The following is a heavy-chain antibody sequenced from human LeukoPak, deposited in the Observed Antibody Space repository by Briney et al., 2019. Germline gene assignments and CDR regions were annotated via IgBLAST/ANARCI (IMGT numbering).Heavy chain of an antibody. Sequence: SETLSLTCTVSGVSISSGGYYWSWIRQHPGKGLEWIGYIYYSGNTYYNPSLKSRVTISVDTSKNQLSLKLSSVTAADTAVYYCARESVGYDSSGYYPHRIDYWGQGTLVTVSS. CDR1: GVSISSGGYY. CDR2: IYYSGNT. D-gene: IGHD3-22*01. J-gene: IGHJ4*02. CDR3: ARESVGYDSSGYYPHRIDY. V-gene: IGHV4-31*03.